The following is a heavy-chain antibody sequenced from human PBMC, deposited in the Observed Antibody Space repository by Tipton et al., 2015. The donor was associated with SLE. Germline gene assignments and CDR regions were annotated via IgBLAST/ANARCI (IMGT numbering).Heavy chain of an antibody. CDR1: GGSISSSSYY. J-gene: IGHJ3*02. D-gene: IGHD1-26*01. CDR3: ARGSGLEGAPDAFDI. Sequence: TLSLTCTVSGGSISSSSYYWGWIRQPPGKGLEWIGSIYYSGSTYYNPSLKSRVTISVDTSKSQFSLKLSSVTAADTAVYYCARGSGLEGAPDAFDIWGQGTMVTVSS. V-gene: IGHV4-39*07. CDR2: IYYSGST.